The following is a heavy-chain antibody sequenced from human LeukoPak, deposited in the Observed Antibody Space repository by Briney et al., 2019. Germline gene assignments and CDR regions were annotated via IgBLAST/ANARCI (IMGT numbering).Heavy chain of an antibody. J-gene: IGHJ4*02. CDR2: IYTSGST. CDR3: ARSPPIFGVVIIPRYFDY. Sequence: SETLSLTCAVYGGSFSGYYWSWIRQPPGKGLEWIGRIYTSGSTNYNPSLKSRVTMSVDTSKNQFSLKLSSVTAADTAVYYCARSPPIFGVVIIPRYFDYWGQGTLVTVSS. V-gene: IGHV4-59*10. CDR1: GGSFSGYY. D-gene: IGHD3-3*01.